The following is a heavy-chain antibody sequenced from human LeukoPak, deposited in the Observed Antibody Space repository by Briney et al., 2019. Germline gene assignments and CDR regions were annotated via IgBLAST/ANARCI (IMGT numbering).Heavy chain of an antibody. J-gene: IGHJ4*02. CDR3: AKAEGYDILTGLDY. CDR2: IYPGGTT. D-gene: IGHD3-9*01. Sequence: QPGGSLRLSCAASGFTVSTNYMTWVRQAPGKGLQWVSLIYPGGTTYYADSVKGRFAISRDNSKNTLYLQMNSLRTEDTAVYYCAKAEGYDILTGLDYWGQGTLVTVSS. V-gene: IGHV3-66*01. CDR1: GFTVSTNY.